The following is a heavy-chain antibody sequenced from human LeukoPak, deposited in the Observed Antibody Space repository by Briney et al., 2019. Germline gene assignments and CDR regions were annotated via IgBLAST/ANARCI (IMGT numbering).Heavy chain of an antibody. D-gene: IGHD1-26*01. J-gene: IGHJ4*02. CDR1: GFTFSSYA. CDR2: ISNSGDRT. Sequence: GGSLRLSCAAPGFTFSSYAMNWVSQGPGEGLEWVSTISNSGDRTYYADSVKGRFTISRDNSKNTLYLQMNSLRTEDTAVYYCAKDFVPRGGSYFPGFDYWGQGTLVIVSS. V-gene: IGHV3-23*01. CDR3: AKDFVPRGGSYFPGFDY.